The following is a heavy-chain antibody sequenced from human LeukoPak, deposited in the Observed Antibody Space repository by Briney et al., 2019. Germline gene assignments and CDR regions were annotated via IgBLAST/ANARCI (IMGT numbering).Heavy chain of an antibody. D-gene: IGHD6-6*01. V-gene: IGHV4-39*07. CDR1: GVSISSGSNY. Sequence: SETLSLTCSVSGVSISSGSNYWGWIRQPPGKTLEWIGSIYSSGSTYYNPSLKSRVTISVDTSKNQFSLKLSSVTAADTAVYYCDGAARVYYFDYWGQGTLVTVSS. CDR3: DGAARVYYFDY. CDR2: IYSSGST. J-gene: IGHJ4*02.